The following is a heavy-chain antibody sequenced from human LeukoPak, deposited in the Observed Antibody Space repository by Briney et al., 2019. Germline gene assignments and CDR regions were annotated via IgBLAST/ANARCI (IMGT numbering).Heavy chain of an antibody. CDR3: AGQQQLLLIDP. CDR1: GFNFSSFS. V-gene: IGHV3-48*01. J-gene: IGHJ5*02. CDR2: ISSSSSTI. D-gene: IGHD6-13*01. Sequence: GGSLRLSCVASGFNFSSFSMNWVRQAPGKGLEWVSYISSSSSTIYYADSVKGRFTISRDNAKNSLYLQMNNLRAEDTAVYYCAGQQQLLLIDPWGQGTLVTVSS.